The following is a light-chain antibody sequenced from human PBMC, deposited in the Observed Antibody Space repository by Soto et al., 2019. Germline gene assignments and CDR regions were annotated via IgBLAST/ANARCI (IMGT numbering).Light chain of an antibody. CDR1: SSDVGGYNY. CDR2: EVS. Sequence: QSVLTQPPSASGSPGQSVTISCTGTSSDVGGYNYVSWYQQHPGKAPKLMIYEVSKRPSGVPVRFSGSKSGNTASLTVSGLQAEDEADYYCSSYAGSLYVFGTGTKVTVL. V-gene: IGLV2-8*01. CDR3: SSYAGSLYV. J-gene: IGLJ1*01.